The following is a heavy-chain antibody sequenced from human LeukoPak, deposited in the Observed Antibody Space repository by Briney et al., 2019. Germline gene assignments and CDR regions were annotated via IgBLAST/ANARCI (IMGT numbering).Heavy chain of an antibody. J-gene: IGHJ4*02. CDR2: IYPGDSDT. CDR3: ARQTVGATPSFDY. V-gene: IGHV5-51*01. D-gene: IGHD1-26*01. Sequence: GESLKISYKGSGYSFTSYWIGWGRPMPGKGLEWMGIIYPGDSDTRYSPSFQGQVTISADKSISTAYLQWSSLKASDTAMYYCARQTVGATPSFDYWGQGTLVTVSS. CDR1: GYSFTSYW.